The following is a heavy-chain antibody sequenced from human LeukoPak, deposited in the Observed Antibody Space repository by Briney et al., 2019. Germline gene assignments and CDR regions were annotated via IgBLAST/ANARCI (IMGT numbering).Heavy chain of an antibody. D-gene: IGHD2-2*01. J-gene: IGHJ4*02. Sequence: GGALRLSCAAPGFTFRRNSMRGVGQAPGKGRGGGSPIISSSIYIYYTDSVTGPFTISRDNAKNSLYLQMNSLRAEDTAVYYCARDRLGYCSGTSCYGWGQGTLVTVSS. V-gene: IGHV3-21*01. CDR1: GFTFRRNS. CDR3: ARDRLGYCSGTSCYG. CDR2: IISSSIYI.